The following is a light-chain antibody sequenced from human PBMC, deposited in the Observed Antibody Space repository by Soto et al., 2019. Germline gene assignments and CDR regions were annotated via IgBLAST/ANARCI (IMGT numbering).Light chain of an antibody. CDR2: VTS. J-gene: IGKJ4*01. CDR1: QTVTNN. Sequence: EIVLTQSPATLSVSPGERAILSCWASQTVTNNYLAWYQHKPGQAPRLLMYVTSTRATGIPARFSGSGSGTEFTLTISSLQSEDFAVYYCQQYCNWPLTFGGGTKVEIK. V-gene: IGKV3-15*01. CDR3: QQYCNWPLT.